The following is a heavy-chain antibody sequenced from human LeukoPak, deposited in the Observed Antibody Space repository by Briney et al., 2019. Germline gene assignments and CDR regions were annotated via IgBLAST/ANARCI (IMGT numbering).Heavy chain of an antibody. D-gene: IGHD3-22*01. V-gene: IGHV3-74*01. CDR2: IKTDGSIT. CDR3: AKEAGAMSGYYLEYAFFATHFDY. CDR1: GFSFSVYW. J-gene: IGHJ4*02. Sequence: GGSLRLSCAASGFSFSVYWMHWVRQAPGKGPVWVSRIKTDGSITDYADSVKGRFTISRDNAKNTLYLQMNSLRAEDTAVYYCAKEAGAMSGYYLEYAFFATHFDYWGQGTLVTVSS.